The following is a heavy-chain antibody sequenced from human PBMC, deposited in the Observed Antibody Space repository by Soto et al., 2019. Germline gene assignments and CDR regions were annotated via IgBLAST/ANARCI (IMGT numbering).Heavy chain of an antibody. J-gene: IGHJ5*02. CDR2: INPKSRGT. V-gene: IGHV1-2*02. CDR1: GYTFTDYF. CDR3: ARVTLKAGNWFDP. Sequence: GASVKVSCKTSGYTFTDYFIHWVRQAPGQGFEWTGWINPKSRGTNYAQKFQGRVTMTRDTSNSTAYMELRGLTSDDTAVYYCARVTLKAGNWFDPWGQGTLVTVSS.